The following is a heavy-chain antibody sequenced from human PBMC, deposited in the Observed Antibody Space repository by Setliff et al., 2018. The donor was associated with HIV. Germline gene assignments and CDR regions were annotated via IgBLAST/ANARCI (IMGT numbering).Heavy chain of an antibody. V-gene: IGHV5-51*01. Sequence: GESLKISCEASGYTFTNYWIGWVRQMPGKGLEWMGIIYPGDSDIIYSPSFQGQVTISADKSITTAYLQWSSLKASDTALYYCVRHRSAVAGTRIGYCYYMDVWGKGTTVTVS. D-gene: IGHD6-19*01. CDR3: VRHRSAVAGTRIGYCYYMDV. J-gene: IGHJ6*03. CDR2: IYPGDSDI. CDR1: GYTFTNYW.